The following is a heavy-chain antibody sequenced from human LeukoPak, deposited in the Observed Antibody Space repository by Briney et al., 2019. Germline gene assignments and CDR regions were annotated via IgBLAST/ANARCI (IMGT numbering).Heavy chain of an antibody. CDR1: GFTFDDYA. V-gene: IGHV3-9*01. Sequence: GRSLRLSCAASGFTFDDYAMHWVRQAPGKGLEGVSGISWNSGSIGYADSVKGRFTISRDNAKNSLYLQMNSLRAEDTALYYCAKSYSSSWYDGNWFDPWGQGTLVTVSS. D-gene: IGHD6-13*01. CDR2: ISWNSGSI. J-gene: IGHJ5*02. CDR3: AKSYSSSWYDGNWFDP.